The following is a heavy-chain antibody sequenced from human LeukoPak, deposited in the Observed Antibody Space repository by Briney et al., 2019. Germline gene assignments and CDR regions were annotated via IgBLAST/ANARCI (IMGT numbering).Heavy chain of an antibody. J-gene: IGHJ6*02. CDR1: GGSISSGGYC. D-gene: IGHD3-3*01. CDR2: IYYSESA. V-gene: IGHV4-31*03. CDR3: ARAWSPDYYYGMDV. Sequence: SETLSLTCTVSGGSISSGGYCWSWLRQHPGTGLEWVGYIYYSESAYYNPSLKSRVTISVDRSKNQFSLKLSSVTAADTAVYYCARAWSPDYYYGMDVWGQGTTVTVSS.